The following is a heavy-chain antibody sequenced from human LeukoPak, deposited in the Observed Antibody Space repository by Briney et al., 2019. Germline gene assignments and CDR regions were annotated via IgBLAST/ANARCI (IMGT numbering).Heavy chain of an antibody. D-gene: IGHD5-18*01. V-gene: IGHV4-59*01. CDR2: IHYSGST. CDR3: ARDGYGSHYFDY. CDR1: GGSISNYY. Sequence: SETLSVTCTVSGGSISNYYWSWIRQPPGKGLEWIGYIHYSGSTNYNPSLKSRVTISVDTSKNQFSLKLTSVTAADTAVYYCARDGYGSHYFDYWGQGTLVPVSS. J-gene: IGHJ4*02.